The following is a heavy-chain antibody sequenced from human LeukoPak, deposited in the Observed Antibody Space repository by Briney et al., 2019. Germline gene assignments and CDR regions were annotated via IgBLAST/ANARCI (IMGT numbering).Heavy chain of an antibody. CDR3: ARPRRIAAVHYYMDV. D-gene: IGHD6-13*01. Sequence: SETLSLTCAVYGGSFSGYYWSWIRQPPGKGLEWIGEINHSGSTNYNPSLKSRVTISVDTSKNQFSLKLSSVTAADTAVYYCARPRRIAAVHYYMDVWGKGTTVTVSS. V-gene: IGHV4-34*01. CDR1: GGSFSGYY. J-gene: IGHJ6*03. CDR2: INHSGST.